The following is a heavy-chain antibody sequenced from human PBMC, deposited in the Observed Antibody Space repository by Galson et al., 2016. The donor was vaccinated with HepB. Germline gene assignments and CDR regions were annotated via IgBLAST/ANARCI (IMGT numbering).Heavy chain of an antibody. Sequence: GSISSYFWSWIRQPPGKELEWIGYIYYGGSTHSQPSLKSRVTISVDTSKNQFSLKLSSVTAADTAVYYCARDVGFYDSGTWEKNASDVWGPGTMVTVSS. V-gene: IGHV4-59*01. D-gene: IGHD3-22*01. J-gene: IGHJ3*01. CDR3: ARDVGFYDSGTWEKNASDV. CDR2: IYYGGST. CDR1: GSISSYF.